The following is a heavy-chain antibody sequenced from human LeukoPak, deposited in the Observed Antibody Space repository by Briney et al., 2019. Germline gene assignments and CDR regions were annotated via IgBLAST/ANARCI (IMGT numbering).Heavy chain of an antibody. CDR1: GLPSSRYW. Sequence: PGGSLRLSCAVSGLPSSRYWIHWVRQPPGEGLVWVSAINSDGSEAIYAASVKGRFTISRDNSKNTLYLQMNSLRAEDTAVYYCAKDQARVYDILTGYQSIDAFDIWGQGTMVTVSS. V-gene: IGHV3-74*01. D-gene: IGHD3-9*01. CDR2: INSDGSEA. J-gene: IGHJ3*02. CDR3: AKDQARVYDILTGYQSIDAFDI.